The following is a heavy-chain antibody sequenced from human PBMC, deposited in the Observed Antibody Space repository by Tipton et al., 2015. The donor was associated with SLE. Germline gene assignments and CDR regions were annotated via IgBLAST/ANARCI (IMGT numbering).Heavy chain of an antibody. J-gene: IGHJ5*02. CDR1: AGSIRGGNYY. Sequence: TLSLTCTVSAGSIRGGNYYWSWIRQPAGKGLEWIGHIHNSGSTNYNPSLKSRVAISLDTSRNQFSLRLSSVTAADTAMYYCARDRLTGSHWDPWGQGPLVTVSS. CDR3: ARDRLTGSHWDP. D-gene: IGHD1-20*01. CDR2: IHNSGST. V-gene: IGHV4-61*09.